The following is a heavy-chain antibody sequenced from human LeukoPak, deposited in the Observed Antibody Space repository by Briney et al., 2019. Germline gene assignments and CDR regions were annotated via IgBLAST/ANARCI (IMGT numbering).Heavy chain of an antibody. CDR2: ISSSSSYI. Sequence: GGSLRLSCAASGFTFSSYSMNWVRQAPGKGLEWVSSISSSSSYIYYADSVKGRFTISRDNAKNSLYLQMNSLRAEDTAVYYCAKDYRRNYDFWSGYYSDYWGQGTLVTVSS. J-gene: IGHJ4*02. D-gene: IGHD3-3*01. CDR3: AKDYRRNYDFWSGYYSDY. V-gene: IGHV3-21*01. CDR1: GFTFSSYS.